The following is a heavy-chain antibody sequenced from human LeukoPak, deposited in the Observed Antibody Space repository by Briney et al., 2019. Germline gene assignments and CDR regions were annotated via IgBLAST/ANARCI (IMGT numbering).Heavy chain of an antibody. V-gene: IGHV4-4*07. Sequence: SETLSLTCTVSGDSISSNYWSWIRQPAGKKLEWIGRIHISGSTNYNPSLKSRVTISVDTSKNQFSLKLSSVTAADTAVYYCARKWGYSYGSHFTSYRNTNWFDPWGQGTLVTVSS. CDR1: GDSISSNY. J-gene: IGHJ5*02. CDR3: ARKWGYSYGSHFTSYRNTNWFDP. CDR2: IHISGST. D-gene: IGHD5-18*01.